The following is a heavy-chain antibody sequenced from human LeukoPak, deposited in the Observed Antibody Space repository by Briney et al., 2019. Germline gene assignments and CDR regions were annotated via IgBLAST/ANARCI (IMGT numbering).Heavy chain of an antibody. V-gene: IGHV3-21*01. Sequence: GGSLRLSCAASGFTFSSYSMNWVRQAPGKGLEWDSSISSSSSYIYYADSVKGRFTISRDNAKNSLYLQMNSLRAEDTAVYYCARVKKGGKTYYFDYWGQGTLVTVSS. CDR1: GFTFSSYS. J-gene: IGHJ4*02. CDR2: ISSSSSYI. D-gene: IGHD4-23*01. CDR3: ARVKKGGKTYYFDY.